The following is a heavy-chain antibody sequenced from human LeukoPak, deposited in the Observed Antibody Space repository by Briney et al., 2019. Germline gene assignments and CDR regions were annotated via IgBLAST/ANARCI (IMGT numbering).Heavy chain of an antibody. CDR1: GFTFSSYS. Sequence: GASLRLSCAASGFTFSSYSMNWVRQAPGKGLEWVSSISSSSSYIYYADSVKGRFTISRDNAKNSLYLQMNSLRAEDTAVYYCAGLRITMVRGVRSFDPWGQGTLVTVSS. CDR2: ISSSSSYI. CDR3: AGLRITMVRGVRSFDP. J-gene: IGHJ5*02. D-gene: IGHD3-10*01. V-gene: IGHV3-21*01.